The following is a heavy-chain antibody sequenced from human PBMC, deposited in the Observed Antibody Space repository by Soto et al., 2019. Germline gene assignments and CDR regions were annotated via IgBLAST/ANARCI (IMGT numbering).Heavy chain of an antibody. V-gene: IGHV4-59*01. Sequence: PSETLSLTCTVSGGSISSYYWSWIRHPPGKGLEWIGYIYYSGSTNYNPSLKSRVTISVDTSKNQFSLKLSSVTAADTAVYYCARDPGHDYGATSGSLVLDNWLDPWRQGTLVTVSS. CDR3: ARDPGHDYGATSGSLVLDNWLDP. CDR1: GGSISSYY. D-gene: IGHD5-12*01. CDR2: IYYSGST. J-gene: IGHJ5*02.